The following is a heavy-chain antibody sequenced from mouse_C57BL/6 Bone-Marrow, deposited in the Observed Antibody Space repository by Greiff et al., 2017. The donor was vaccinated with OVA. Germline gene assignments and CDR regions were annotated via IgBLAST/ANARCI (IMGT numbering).Heavy chain of an antibody. D-gene: IGHD2-14*01. CDR1: GFTFSDYY. Sequence: DVQLVESEGGLVQPGSSMKLSCTASGFTFSDYYMAWVRQVPEKGLEWVANINYDGSSTYYLDSLKSRFIISRDNAKNILYLQMSSLKSEDTATYDCARYRGKREDWYFDVWGTGTTVTVSS. J-gene: IGHJ1*03. V-gene: IGHV5-16*01. CDR2: INYDGSST. CDR3: ARYRGKREDWYFDV.